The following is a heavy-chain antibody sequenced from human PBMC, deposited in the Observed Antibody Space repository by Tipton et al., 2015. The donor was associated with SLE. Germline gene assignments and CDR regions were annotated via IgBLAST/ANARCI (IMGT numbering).Heavy chain of an antibody. V-gene: IGHV3-7*01. D-gene: IGHD6-19*01. CDR2: IKQDGSEK. CDR3: AKVGSGWYGVDY. Sequence: GSLRLSCAASGFTFSSYWMSWVRQAPGKGLEWVANIKQDGSEKNYVDSVKGRFTISRDNAKNSLYLQMNSLRDEDTAAYHCAKVGSGWYGVDYWGQRIMVTVSS. CDR1: GFTFSSYW. J-gene: IGHJ4*02.